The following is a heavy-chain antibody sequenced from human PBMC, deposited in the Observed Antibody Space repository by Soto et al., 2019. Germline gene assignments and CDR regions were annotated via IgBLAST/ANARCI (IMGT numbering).Heavy chain of an antibody. CDR2: IGTDGNT. Sequence: WGSLRLSCAASGFTFNSYAMNWVRQAPGKGLAWVSAIGTDGNTYYANSVKGRFTISRDNSRTTLYLQMNSLRVEDTALYYCVRTSPGTRPFEYWGQGTLVTVSS. J-gene: IGHJ4*01. V-gene: IGHV3-23*01. CDR3: VRTSPGTRPFEY. D-gene: IGHD1-1*01. CDR1: GFTFNSYA.